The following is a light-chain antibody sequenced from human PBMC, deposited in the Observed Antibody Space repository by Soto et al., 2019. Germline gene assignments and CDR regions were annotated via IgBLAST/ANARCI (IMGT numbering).Light chain of an antibody. J-gene: IGKJ1*01. Sequence: DIQMTQSPSTLSASVGDRVTITCRASQSISTWLAWYQQKPGKAPKLLIYEASSLGSGVPSRFSGSGSGTEFTLTISSLQPDDFATYYCQQYNSYWTVGQGTKVEIK. CDR2: EAS. V-gene: IGKV1-5*03. CDR1: QSISTW. CDR3: QQYNSYWT.